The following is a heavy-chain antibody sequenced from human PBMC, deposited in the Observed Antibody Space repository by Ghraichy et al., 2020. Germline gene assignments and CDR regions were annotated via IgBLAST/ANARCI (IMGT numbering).Heavy chain of an antibody. CDR1: GYTFSYYY. D-gene: IGHD6-25*01. CDR2: INPKSGGT. Sequence: ASVKVSCTTSGYTFSYYYMHWVRQAPGQGLEWMGRINPKSGGTNYAQKFQGRVTLTSDTSMTKAYMELSRLKSDDTAVYYCARISSGGSHRCSLFDYWGQGTLVTVSS. J-gene: IGHJ4*02. V-gene: IGHV1-2*06. CDR3: ARISSGGSHRCSLFDY.